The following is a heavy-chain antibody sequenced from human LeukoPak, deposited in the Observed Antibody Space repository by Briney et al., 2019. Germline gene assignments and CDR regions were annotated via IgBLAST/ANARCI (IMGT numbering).Heavy chain of an antibody. CDR3: ARAAARPGHNWFDP. CDR2: IYYSGST. V-gene: IGHV4-30-4*01. J-gene: IGHJ5*02. CDR1: GGSISSGDYY. D-gene: IGHD6-6*01. Sequence: PSQTLSLTCTVSGGSISSGDYYWSWIRQPPGKGLEWIGYIYYSGSTYYNPSLKSRVTISVDTSKNQFSLKLSSVTAADTAVYYCARAAARPGHNWFDPWGQGTLVTVSS.